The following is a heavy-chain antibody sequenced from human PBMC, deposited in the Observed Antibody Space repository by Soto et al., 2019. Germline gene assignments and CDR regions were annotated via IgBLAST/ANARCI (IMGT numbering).Heavy chain of an antibody. CDR1: GFTFSNAW. Sequence: EVQLVESGGGLVKPGGSLRLSCAASGFTFSNAWMSWVRQAPGKGLEWVGRIKSKTDGGTTDYAAPVKGRFTISRDDSKNTLYLEMNSLKTEDRAVYYCFTDGVIAAAGAFDIWGQGTMVTVSS. V-gene: IGHV3-15*01. D-gene: IGHD6-13*01. CDR3: FTDGVIAAAGAFDI. J-gene: IGHJ3*02. CDR2: IKSKTDGGTT.